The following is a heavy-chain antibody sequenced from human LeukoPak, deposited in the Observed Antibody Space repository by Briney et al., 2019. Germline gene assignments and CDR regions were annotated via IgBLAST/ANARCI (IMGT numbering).Heavy chain of an antibody. J-gene: IGHJ4*02. Sequence: PSETLSLTCTVSGGSISSSSYYWGWIRQPPGKGLAWIGSIYYSGSTYYNPSLKSRVTISVDTSKNQFSLKLSSVTAADTAVYYCARILEMATIMWSEKGSQFDYWGQGTLVTVSS. CDR2: IYYSGST. D-gene: IGHD5-24*01. V-gene: IGHV4-39*01. CDR1: GGSISSSSYY. CDR3: ARILEMATIMWSEKGSQFDY.